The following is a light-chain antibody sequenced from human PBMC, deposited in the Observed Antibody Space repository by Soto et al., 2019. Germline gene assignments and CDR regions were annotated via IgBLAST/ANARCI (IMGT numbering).Light chain of an antibody. CDR1: QSISGW. J-gene: IGKJ1*01. V-gene: IGKV1-5*03. CDR3: QQYNNLWT. CDR2: KAS. Sequence: DIQMTQSPSTLSASVGDRVTITCRASQSISGWLAWYQQKPGKAPKLLIYKASNLQSGVPSRFSGSRSGTEFTLTIRNLQPDDFATYYCQQYNNLWTFGQGTKV.